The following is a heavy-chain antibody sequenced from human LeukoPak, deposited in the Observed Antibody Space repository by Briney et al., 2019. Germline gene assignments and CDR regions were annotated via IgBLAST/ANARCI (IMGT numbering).Heavy chain of an antibody. CDR1: GFTFSGSA. CDR3: TSSYATARFDY. Sequence: PGGSLKLSCAASGFTFSGSAMHWVRQASGKGLEWVGRIRSKANSYATAYDASVKGRFTISRDDSKNTAYLQMNSLKTEDTAVYYCTSSYATARFDYWGQGALVTVSS. CDR2: IRSKANSYAT. V-gene: IGHV3-73*01. J-gene: IGHJ4*02. D-gene: IGHD4-11*01.